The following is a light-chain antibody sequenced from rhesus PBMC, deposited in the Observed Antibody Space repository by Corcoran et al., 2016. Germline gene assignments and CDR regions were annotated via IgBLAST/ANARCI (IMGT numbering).Light chain of an antibody. CDR1: QEISSW. Sequence: IQMTQSPSSLSASVGDKVTITCHASQEISSWLAWYQQKPGKAPKPLNYYTSTLQSGVPSRFSGIGSGTDYPLPISSLQPEDFAPYYYLHYDDLPWTYGQGTKVEIK. CDR3: LHYDDLPWT. V-gene: IGKV1-19*01. J-gene: IGKJ1*01. CDR2: YTS.